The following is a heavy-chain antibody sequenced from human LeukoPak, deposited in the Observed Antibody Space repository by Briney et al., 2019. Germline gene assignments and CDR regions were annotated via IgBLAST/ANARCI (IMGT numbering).Heavy chain of an antibody. V-gene: IGHV4-38-2*02. CDR2: IYHSGST. CDR3: ARDPQYSSSRGNWFDP. Sequence: SETLSLTCTVSGYSISSGYYWGWIRQPSGKGLEWIGSIYHSGSTYYNPSLKSRVTISLDTSKNQFSLKLSSVTAADTAVYYCARDPQYSSSRGNWFDPWGQGTLVTVSS. CDR1: GYSISSGYY. J-gene: IGHJ5*02. D-gene: IGHD6-6*01.